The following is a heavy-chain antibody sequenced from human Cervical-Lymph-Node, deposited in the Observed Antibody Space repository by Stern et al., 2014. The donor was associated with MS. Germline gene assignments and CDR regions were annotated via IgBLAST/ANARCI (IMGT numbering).Heavy chain of an antibody. J-gene: IGHJ6*02. Sequence: VQLVQSGAEVKKPGASVKVSCKASGYTFTGYYMHWVRQAPGQGLEWMGWINPNRGGTNYAQKFQGWVTMTRDTSISTAYMELSRLRSDDTAVYYCARGRAVAGAPYYGMDVWGQGTTVTVSS. V-gene: IGHV1-2*04. CDR1: GYTFTGYY. CDR3: ARGRAVAGAPYYGMDV. D-gene: IGHD6-19*01. CDR2: INPNRGGT.